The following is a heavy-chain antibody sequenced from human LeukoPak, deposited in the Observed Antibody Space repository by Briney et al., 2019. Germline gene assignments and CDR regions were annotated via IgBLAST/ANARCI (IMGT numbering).Heavy chain of an antibody. CDR2: MNPNSGNT. CDR1: GYTFTGYY. Sequence: ASVKVSCKASGYTFTGYYMHWVRQATGQGLEWMGWMNPNSGNTGYAQKFQGRVTMTRDTSISTAYMELSSLRSEDTAVYYCARDSGESGSYYWLAEPPAYYFDYWGQGTLVTVSS. D-gene: IGHD1-26*01. CDR3: ARDSGESGSYYWLAEPPAYYFDY. V-gene: IGHV1-8*02. J-gene: IGHJ4*02.